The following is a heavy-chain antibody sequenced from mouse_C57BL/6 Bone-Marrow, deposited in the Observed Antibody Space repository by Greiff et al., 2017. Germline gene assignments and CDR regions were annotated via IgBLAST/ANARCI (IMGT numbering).Heavy chain of an antibody. CDR2: IDPNSGGT. Sequence: QVQLKQPGAELVKPGASVKLSCKASGYTFTSYWMHWVKQRPGRGLEWIGRIDPNSGGTKYNEKFKSKATLTVDNPSSTAYMQLSSLTSEDSAVYYGARGDTTVVARGYAMDYWGQGTSVTVSS. CDR3: ARGDTTVVARGYAMDY. CDR1: GYTFTSYW. D-gene: IGHD1-1*01. V-gene: IGHV1-72*01. J-gene: IGHJ4*01.